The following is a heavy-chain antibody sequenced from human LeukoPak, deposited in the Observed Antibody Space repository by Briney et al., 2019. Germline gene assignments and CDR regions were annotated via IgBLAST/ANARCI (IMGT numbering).Heavy chain of an antibody. CDR3: ARETDYYDSSGYYRGPLGSVDY. D-gene: IGHD3-22*01. V-gene: IGHV3-30-3*01. CDR1: GFTFSSYA. J-gene: IGHJ4*02. Sequence: QPGGSLRLSCAASGFTFSSYAMHWVRQAPGKGLEWVAVISYDGSNKYYADSVKGRFTISRDNSKNTLYLQMNSLRAEDTAVYYCARETDYYDSSGYYRGPLGSVDYWGQGTLVTVSS. CDR2: ISYDGSNK.